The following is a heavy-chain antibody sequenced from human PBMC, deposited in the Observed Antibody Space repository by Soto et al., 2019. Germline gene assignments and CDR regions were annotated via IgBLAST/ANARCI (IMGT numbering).Heavy chain of an antibody. CDR1: GFTFSNFG. D-gene: IGHD6-13*01. V-gene: IGHV3-30*03. CDR3: ARGSPKGYGSSWFDY. J-gene: IGHJ4*02. CDR2: ITYTGSTK. Sequence: GGSLRLSCAASGFTFSNFGMLWVRQAPGKGLAWVAAITYTGSTKYYADSVKGRFTISRDTSTNTLFLQMSSLRPEDTAVYYCARGSPKGYGSSWFDYWGQGT.